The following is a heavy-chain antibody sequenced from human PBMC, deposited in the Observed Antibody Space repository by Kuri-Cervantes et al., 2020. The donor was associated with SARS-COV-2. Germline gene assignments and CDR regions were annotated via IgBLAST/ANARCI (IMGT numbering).Heavy chain of an antibody. Sequence: GESLKISCAASGFTFSSYAMHWVRQAPGKGLEWVAVISYDGSKKYCAESVKGRFTISRDNSKNTMYLQMNSLRAEDTAVYYCARDPYYYGDYPDYWGQGTLVTVSS. J-gene: IGHJ4*02. V-gene: IGHV3-30*04. CDR1: GFTFSSYA. CDR3: ARDPYYYGDYPDY. D-gene: IGHD3-16*01. CDR2: ISYDGSKK.